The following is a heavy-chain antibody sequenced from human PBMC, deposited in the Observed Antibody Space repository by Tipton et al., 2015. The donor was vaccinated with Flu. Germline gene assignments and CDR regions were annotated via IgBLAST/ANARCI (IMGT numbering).Heavy chain of an antibody. CDR2: ISGSGGST. CDR1: GFTFSSYA. J-gene: IGHJ3*02. Sequence: CAASGFTFSSYAMSWVRQAPGKGLEWVSAISGSGGSTYYADSVKGRFTISRDNSKNTLYLQMNSLRAEDTAVYYCAKSGRIAVDAFDIWGQGTMVTVSS. V-gene: IGHV3-23*01. CDR3: AKSGRIAVDAFDI. D-gene: IGHD6-19*01.